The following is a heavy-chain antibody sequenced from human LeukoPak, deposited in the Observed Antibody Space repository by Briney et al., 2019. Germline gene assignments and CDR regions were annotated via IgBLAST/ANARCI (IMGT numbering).Heavy chain of an antibody. CDR3: ARGGSYVDY. CDR2: IYYSGST. Sequence: SETLSLTCTVSGGSISSRYWTWIRQSPGKGLEWIGYIYYSGSTNYNPSLKSRVTIPVDTSKNQFSLKLSSVTAADTAVYYCARGGSYVDYWGQGTLVTVSS. CDR1: GGSISSRY. J-gene: IGHJ4*02. D-gene: IGHD1-26*01. V-gene: IGHV4-59*11.